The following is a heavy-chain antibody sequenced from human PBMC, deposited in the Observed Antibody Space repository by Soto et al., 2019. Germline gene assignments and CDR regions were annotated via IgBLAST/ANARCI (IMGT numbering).Heavy chain of an antibody. Sequence: PSETLSLTCSVSGYSVSSSDYYWAWIRQPPGKGLEWIGSMLYSGLTYYNPSLKSRVTLSVDTSKNQFSVRLNSVTASDTAVYYCARGSVDTVDSSGFYEYWGQGTPVTVSS. J-gene: IGHJ4*02. CDR2: MLYSGLT. CDR1: GYSVSSSDYY. D-gene: IGHD3-22*01. V-gene: IGHV4-39*01. CDR3: ARGSVDTVDSSGFYEY.